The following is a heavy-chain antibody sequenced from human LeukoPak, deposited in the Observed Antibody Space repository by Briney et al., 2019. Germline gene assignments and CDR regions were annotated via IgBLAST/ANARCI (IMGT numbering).Heavy chain of an antibody. CDR2: ISSSSSYI. Sequence: GGPLRLSCAASGFTFSSYSMNWVRQAPGKGLEWVSSISSSSSYIYYADSVKGRFTISRDNAKNSLYLQMNSLRAEDTAVYYCARDQADSSGYYSDLDYWGQGTLVTVSS. CDR3: ARDQADSSGYYSDLDY. J-gene: IGHJ4*02. V-gene: IGHV3-21*01. CDR1: GFTFSSYS. D-gene: IGHD3-22*01.